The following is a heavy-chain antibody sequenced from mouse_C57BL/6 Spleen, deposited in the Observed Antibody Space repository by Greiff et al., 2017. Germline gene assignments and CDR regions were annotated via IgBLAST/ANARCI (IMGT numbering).Heavy chain of an antibody. CDR1: GFTFSSYG. Sequence: EVKLMESGGDLVKPGGSLKLSCAASGFTFSSYGMSWVRQTPDKRLEWVATISSGGSYTYYPDSVKGRFTISRDNAKNTLYLQMSSLKSEDTAMYYCARGMVTTRVFAYWGQGTLVTVSA. J-gene: IGHJ3*01. CDR2: ISSGGSYT. D-gene: IGHD2-2*01. CDR3: ARGMVTTRVFAY. V-gene: IGHV5-6*01.